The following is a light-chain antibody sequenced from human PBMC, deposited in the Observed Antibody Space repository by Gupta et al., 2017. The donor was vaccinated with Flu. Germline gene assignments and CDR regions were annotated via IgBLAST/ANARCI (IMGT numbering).Light chain of an antibody. CDR2: HND. V-gene: IGLV1-44*01. CDR1: TSNIGRNI. Sequence: QSELTQSPSASGTPGQRPCISCSGSTSNIGRNIVTWYYHPPGTAPKLLIYHNDRRPSAVAHRFSGSKSGTSASLAISGVQSEDEADYYCAAWDDSLNGYVFGTGTKVTVL. J-gene: IGLJ1*01. CDR3: AAWDDSLNGYV.